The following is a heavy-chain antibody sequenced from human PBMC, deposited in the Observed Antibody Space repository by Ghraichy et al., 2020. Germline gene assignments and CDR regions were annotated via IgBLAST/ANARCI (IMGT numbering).Heavy chain of an antibody. D-gene: IGHD3-10*01. J-gene: IGHJ4*02. Sequence: SETLSLTCAVYGGSFSGYYWSWIRQPPGKGLEWIGEINHSGSTNYNPSLKSRVTISVDTSKNQFSLKLSSVTAADTAVYYCARVGRGFGELWSWYFDYWGQGTLVTVSS. V-gene: IGHV4-34*01. CDR3: ARVGRGFGELWSWYFDY. CDR2: INHSGST. CDR1: GGSFSGYY.